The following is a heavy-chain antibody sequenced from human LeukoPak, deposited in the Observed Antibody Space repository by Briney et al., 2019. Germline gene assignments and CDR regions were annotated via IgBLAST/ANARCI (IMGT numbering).Heavy chain of an antibody. Sequence: VASVKVSCKASGYTFTSCAMHWVRQAPGQRLEWMGWINAGNGNTKYSQKFQGRVTITRDTSASTAYMELSSLRSEDTAVYYCARSDYEDYDFWSGWGSAFDIWGQGTMVTVSS. D-gene: IGHD3-3*01. V-gene: IGHV1-3*01. J-gene: IGHJ3*02. CDR1: GYTFTSCA. CDR3: ARSDYEDYDFWSGWGSAFDI. CDR2: INAGNGNT.